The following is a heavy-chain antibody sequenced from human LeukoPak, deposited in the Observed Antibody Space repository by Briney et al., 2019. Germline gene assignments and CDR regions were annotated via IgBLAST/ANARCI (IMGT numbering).Heavy chain of an antibody. V-gene: IGHV4-39*07. CDR1: GGSISSSSYY. CDR2: IYYSGST. CDR3: AREMRMVRGVIIAVSFDI. Sequence: SETLSLTCTVSGGSISSSSYYWGWIRQPPGKGLEWIGSIYYSGSTYYNPSLKSRVTISVDTSKNQFSLKLSSVTAADTAVYYCAREMRMVRGVIIAVSFDIWGQGTMVTVSS. D-gene: IGHD3-10*01. J-gene: IGHJ3*02.